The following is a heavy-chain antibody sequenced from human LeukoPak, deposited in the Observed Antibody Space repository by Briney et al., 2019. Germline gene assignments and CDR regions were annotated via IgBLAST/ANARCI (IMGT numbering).Heavy chain of an antibody. Sequence: SVKVSCKASGGTFSSYAISWVRQAPGQGLEWMGGIIPIFGAANYAQKFQGRVTITTDESTSTAYMELSSLRSEDTAVYYCASRGLEENWFDPWGQGTLVTVSS. CDR1: GGTFSSYA. V-gene: IGHV1-69*05. J-gene: IGHJ5*02. D-gene: IGHD3/OR15-3a*01. CDR3: ASRGLEENWFDP. CDR2: IIPIFGAA.